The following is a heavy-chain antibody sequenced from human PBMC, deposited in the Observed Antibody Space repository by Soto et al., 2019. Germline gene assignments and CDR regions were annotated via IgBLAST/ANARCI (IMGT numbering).Heavy chain of an antibody. Sequence: QLQLQESGPGLVKPSETLSLTCTVSGGSISSSSYYWGWIRQPPGKGLEWIGRIYYSGSTYYNPSLKSRVTISVDTSKNQFSLKLSSVAAADTAVYYCARLLGYYDFWSGKNWFDPWGQGTLVTVSS. CDR1: GGSISSSSYY. CDR3: ARLLGYYDFWSGKNWFDP. V-gene: IGHV4-39*01. D-gene: IGHD3-3*01. J-gene: IGHJ5*02. CDR2: IYYSGST.